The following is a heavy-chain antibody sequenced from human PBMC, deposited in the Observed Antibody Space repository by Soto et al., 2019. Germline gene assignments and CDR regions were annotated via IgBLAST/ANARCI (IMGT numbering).Heavy chain of an antibody. Sequence: SETLSLTCTVSGGSISSSSYYWGWIRQPPGKGLEWIGSIYYSGSTYYNPSLKSRVTISVDTSKNQFSLKPSSVTAADTAVYYCARLGPRGSGVQLDYWGQGTLVTVSS. CDR2: IYYSGST. D-gene: IGHD3-10*01. CDR3: ARLGPRGSGVQLDY. CDR1: GGSISSSSYY. V-gene: IGHV4-39*01. J-gene: IGHJ4*02.